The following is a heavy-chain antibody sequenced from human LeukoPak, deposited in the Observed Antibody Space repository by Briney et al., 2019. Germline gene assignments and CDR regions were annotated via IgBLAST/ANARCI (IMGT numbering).Heavy chain of an antibody. J-gene: IGHJ6*02. CDR1: GGTFSSYA. Sequence: SVKVSCKASGGTFSSYANSWVRQAPGQGLEWMGGIIPIFGTANYAQKFQGRVTITADESTSTAYMELSSLRSEDTAVYYCARTQVPAAIAGYYYYYYGMDVWGQGTTVTVSS. V-gene: IGHV1-69*13. D-gene: IGHD2-2*01. CDR2: IIPIFGTA. CDR3: ARTQVPAAIAGYYYYYYGMDV.